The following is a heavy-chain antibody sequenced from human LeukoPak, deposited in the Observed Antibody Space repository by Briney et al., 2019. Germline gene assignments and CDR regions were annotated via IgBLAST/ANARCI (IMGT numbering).Heavy chain of an antibody. CDR1: GFTFSSYW. Sequence: PGGSLRLSCAASGFTFSSYWMSWVRQAPGKGLEWVANIKQDGSEKYYVDSVKGRFTISRDNAKNSLYLQMNSLRAEDTAVYYCARDRQRYDFWSGYYKVDYYYYGMDVWGQGTTVTVSS. D-gene: IGHD3-3*01. CDR2: IKQDGSEK. J-gene: IGHJ6*02. V-gene: IGHV3-7*01. CDR3: ARDRQRYDFWSGYYKVDYYYYGMDV.